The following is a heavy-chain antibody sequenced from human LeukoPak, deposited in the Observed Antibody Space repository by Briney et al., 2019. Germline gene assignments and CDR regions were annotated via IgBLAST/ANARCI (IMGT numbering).Heavy chain of an antibody. CDR2: ISAYNGNT. Sequence: ASVKVSCKASGYTFTSYGISWVRQAPGQGLEWMGWISAYNGNTNYAQKLQGRVTMTTDTSTSTAYMELRSLRSDDTAVYYCARASDFWSGYYYADYWGQGTLVTVSS. CDR3: ARASDFWSGYYYADY. D-gene: IGHD3-3*01. V-gene: IGHV1-18*01. CDR1: GYTFTSYG. J-gene: IGHJ4*02.